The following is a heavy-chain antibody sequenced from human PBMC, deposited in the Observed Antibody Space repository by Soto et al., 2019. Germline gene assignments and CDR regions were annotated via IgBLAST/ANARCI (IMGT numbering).Heavy chain of an antibody. CDR3: ATRQGGSYNWFDP. CDR1: GGSISRSSYS. CDR2: LYYSGNT. D-gene: IGHD2-15*01. V-gene: IGHV4-39*01. J-gene: IGHJ5*02. Sequence: SETLSLTCTVSGGSISRSSYSWAWIRQPPGKGLEWIGTLYYSGNTYYNPSLKSRVTISVDTSKNQFSLRLSSVTAADTAVYYCATRQGGSYNWFDPWGQGTLVTVSS.